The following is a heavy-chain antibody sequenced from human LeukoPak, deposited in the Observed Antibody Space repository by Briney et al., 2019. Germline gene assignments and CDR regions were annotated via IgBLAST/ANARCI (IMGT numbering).Heavy chain of an antibody. V-gene: IGHV3-7*03. CDR3: ASESVAGYFDY. CDR1: GFTFSNYA. J-gene: IGHJ4*02. D-gene: IGHD6-19*01. CDR2: IKQDGSDK. Sequence: GGSLRLSCAASGFTFSNYAMTWVRQAPGKGLEWVANIKQDGSDKYYVDSLKGRFTISRDNAKNSLYLQMNSLRAEDTALYHCASESVAGYFDYWGQGTLVTVSS.